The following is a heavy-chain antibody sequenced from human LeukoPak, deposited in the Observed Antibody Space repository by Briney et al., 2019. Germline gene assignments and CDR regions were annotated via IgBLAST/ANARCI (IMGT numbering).Heavy chain of an antibody. D-gene: IGHD2-2*02. CDR2: INTDGRTT. V-gene: IGHV3-74*01. J-gene: IGHJ4*02. CDR3: ARDNTYMFDY. Sequence: HAPGKTLVWVAHINTDGRTTTYADSVKGRFTVARDNAKNTLYLEMNRLRAEDTAVYYCARDNTYMFDYWGQGTQVTVSS.